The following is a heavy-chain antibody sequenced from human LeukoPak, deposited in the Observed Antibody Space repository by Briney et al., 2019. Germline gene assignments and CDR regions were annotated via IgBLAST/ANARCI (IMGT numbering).Heavy chain of an antibody. Sequence: GGSLRLSCAASGFTFSSYAMSWVRQAPGKGLEWVSVISGSGDTTNYADSVKGRFTISRDNSKNTLYLQMNSLRAEDTAVYYCAKDRYSIWYLTLDYWGQGTLVTGSS. J-gene: IGHJ4*02. CDR3: AKDRYSIWYLTLDY. V-gene: IGHV3-23*01. CDR1: GFTFSSYA. CDR2: ISGSGDTT. D-gene: IGHD6-13*01.